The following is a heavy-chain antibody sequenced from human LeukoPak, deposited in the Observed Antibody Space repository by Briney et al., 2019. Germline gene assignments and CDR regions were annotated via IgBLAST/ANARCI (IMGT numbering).Heavy chain of an antibody. CDR3: AGEIVVTGTHWFDP. V-gene: IGHV1-2*02. Sequence: VASVKVSCKASGYTFTGYYMHWVRQAPGQGLEWMGWINPNSGGTNYAQKFQGRVTMTRDTSISTAYMELSSLRSEDTAVYYCAGEIVVTGTHWFDPWGQGTLVTVSS. D-gene: IGHD6-13*01. J-gene: IGHJ5*02. CDR1: GYTFTGYY. CDR2: INPNSGGT.